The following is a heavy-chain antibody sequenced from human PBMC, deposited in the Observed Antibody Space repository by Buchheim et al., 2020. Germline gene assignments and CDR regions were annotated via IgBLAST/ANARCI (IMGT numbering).Heavy chain of an antibody. V-gene: IGHV4-31*03. CDR3: ARGEGTAIYDY. CDR1: GGSISSGGYY. Sequence: QVQLQESGPGLVKPSQTLSLTCPVSGGSISSGGYYWSWIRHPPGKGLEWIGYIYYSGSTYSTPSLKSRVTIPVDTSKNQFSLKLSSVTAADTAVYYCARGEGTAIYDYWGQGTL. J-gene: IGHJ4*02. D-gene: IGHD5-18*01. CDR2: IYYSGST.